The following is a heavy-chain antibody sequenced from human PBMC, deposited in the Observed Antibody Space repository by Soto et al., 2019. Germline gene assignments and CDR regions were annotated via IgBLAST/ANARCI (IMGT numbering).Heavy chain of an antibody. CDR3: AKNGCSYPACYPYYYYVDV. Sequence: EVQLLESGGGLVQPGGSLRLSCAASGFRLSDSAVSWVRQAPGKGLEWVSSLTVTGDSAFCSDSVKGRFTISRDISKSTLYLQMNSLRAEDTAVYYCAKNGCSYPACYPYYYYVDVWGRGTTVTVSS. CDR2: LTVTGDSA. J-gene: IGHJ6*03. D-gene: IGHD2-15*01. V-gene: IGHV3-23*01. CDR1: GFRLSDSA.